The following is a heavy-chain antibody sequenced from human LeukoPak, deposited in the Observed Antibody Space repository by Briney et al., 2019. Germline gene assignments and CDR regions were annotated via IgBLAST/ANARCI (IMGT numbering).Heavy chain of an antibody. CDR1: GGTFSSYA. J-gene: IGHJ6*03. CDR2: IIPIFGTA. V-gene: IGHV1-69*13. CDR3: ARGRDIVVVPYYYYYYMDV. Sequence: SVKVSCKXSGGTFSSYAISWVRQAPGQGLEWMGGIIPIFGTANYSQKFQGRVTITADESTSTAYMELSSLRSEDTAVYYCARGRDIVVVPYYYYYYMDVWGTGTTVTVSS. D-gene: IGHD2-2*01.